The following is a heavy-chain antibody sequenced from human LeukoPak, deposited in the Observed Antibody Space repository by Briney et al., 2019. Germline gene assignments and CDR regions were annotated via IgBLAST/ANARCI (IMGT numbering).Heavy chain of an antibody. Sequence: SETLSLTCTVSGGSISSYYWSWIRQPPGKGLEWIGYIYYTGSTNYNASLKSRVSISVDTSKNQFSLKLSSVPAADTAVYYCATTGYLATLPSDYWGQGTLVTVSS. J-gene: IGHJ4*02. V-gene: IGHV4-59*01. D-gene: IGHD1-1*01. CDR2: IYYTGST. CDR1: GGSISSYY. CDR3: ATTGYLATLPSDY.